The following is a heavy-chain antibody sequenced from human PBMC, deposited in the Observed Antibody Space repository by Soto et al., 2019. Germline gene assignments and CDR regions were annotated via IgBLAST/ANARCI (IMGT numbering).Heavy chain of an antibody. CDR3: AKFIVDFWGGYLYTDGMVV. D-gene: IGHD3-3*01. J-gene: IGHJ6*02. CDR2: ISGSGGST. V-gene: IGHV3-23*01. CDR1: GFTFSSYA. Sequence: EVQLLESGGGLVQPGGSLRLSCAASGFTFSSYAMSWVRQAPGKGLEWVSAISGSGGSTYYADSVKGRFTISRDNSKNTLYLQLKSLGAEDAAVYYCAKFIVDFWGGYLYTDGMVVGGQGTTVTVSS.